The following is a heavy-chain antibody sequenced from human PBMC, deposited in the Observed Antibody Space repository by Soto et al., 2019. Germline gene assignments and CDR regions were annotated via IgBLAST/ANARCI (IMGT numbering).Heavy chain of an antibody. D-gene: IGHD6-6*01. CDR1: GYTFNSYG. CDR3: ARYVLYSTSGDRRFDP. CDR2: LNTYNGNT. V-gene: IGHV1-18*01. Sequence: QVQLVQSGGEVKKPGASVRVSCKASGYTFNSYGISWVRQAPGQGLEWMGWLNTYNGNTNYAQKFQGRVSMTTDTSTSTAYLELRSLRSDDTAVYYCARYVLYSTSGDRRFDPWGQGTLVTVSS. J-gene: IGHJ5*02.